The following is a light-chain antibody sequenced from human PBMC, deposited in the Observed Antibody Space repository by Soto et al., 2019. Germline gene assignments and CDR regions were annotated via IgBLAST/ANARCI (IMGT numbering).Light chain of an antibody. Sequence: QSALTQPASVSGSPGQSITISCTGTSSDVGGYNYVSWYQHHPDKAPKLMIYDVNNRPSGVSTRFSGYKSGNTASLTISGLQAEDEAAYSCSSYTSSITRLVFGGGTKLTVL. CDR2: DVN. J-gene: IGLJ2*01. V-gene: IGLV2-14*03. CDR3: SSYTSSITRLV. CDR1: SSDVGGYNY.